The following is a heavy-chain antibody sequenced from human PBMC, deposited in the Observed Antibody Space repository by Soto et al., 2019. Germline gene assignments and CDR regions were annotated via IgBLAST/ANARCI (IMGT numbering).Heavy chain of an antibody. Sequence: QVQLQESGPGLVKPSGTLSLTCGVFGGSISNSNWWTWVRQPPGKGLEWIGEIYHTGSTNYNSSLMSRVTISLDKPTNQFSLKLSSVTAADTAVYSCAHRLIVGAAIWGQGTLVTVSS. CDR2: IYHTGST. CDR1: GGSISNSNW. CDR3: AHRLIVGAAI. J-gene: IGHJ4*02. D-gene: IGHD1-26*01. V-gene: IGHV4-4*02.